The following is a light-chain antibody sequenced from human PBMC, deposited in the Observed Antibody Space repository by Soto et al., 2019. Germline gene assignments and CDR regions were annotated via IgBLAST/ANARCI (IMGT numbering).Light chain of an antibody. V-gene: IGKV2-28*01. CDR2: LGS. Sequence: DIVMTQSPLSLPVTPGEPASISCRSSQSLLHSNGYNYLDWYLQKPGQSPQLLIYLGSNRASGVPDRSSGSGSGTDFTLKISRVEAEDVGVYYCMQALQTPTFGPGTKVDIK. CDR3: MQALQTPT. J-gene: IGKJ3*01. CDR1: QSLLHSNGYNY.